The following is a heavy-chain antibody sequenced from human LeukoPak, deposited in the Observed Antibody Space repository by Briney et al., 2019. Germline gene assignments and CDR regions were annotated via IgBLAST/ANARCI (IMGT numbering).Heavy chain of an antibody. D-gene: IGHD1-26*01. CDR3: ARDLGGSYSSETWFDP. CDR1: GGSISSSSYY. CDR2: IYYSGST. V-gene: IGHV4-39*07. Sequence: SETLSLTCTVSGGSISSSSYYWGWIRQPPGKGLEWIGSIYYSGSTYYNPSLKSRVTISVDTSKNQFSLKLSSVTAADTAVYYCARDLGGSYSSETWFDPWGQGTLVTVPS. J-gene: IGHJ5*02.